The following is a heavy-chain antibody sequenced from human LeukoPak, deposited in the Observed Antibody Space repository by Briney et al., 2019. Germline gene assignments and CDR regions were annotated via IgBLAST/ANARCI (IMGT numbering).Heavy chain of an antibody. D-gene: IGHD4-11*01. Sequence: GGSLRLSCAASGFTFSTHAMAWVRQAPGKGLDWVSATSGDGGTTYYADSVKGRFTISRSNSKNTLYLQMNSLRAEDTAVYYCANQYPGWGQGTLDTVSS. CDR2: TSGDGGTT. CDR3: ANQYPG. J-gene: IGHJ4*02. CDR1: GFTFSTHA. V-gene: IGHV3-23*01.